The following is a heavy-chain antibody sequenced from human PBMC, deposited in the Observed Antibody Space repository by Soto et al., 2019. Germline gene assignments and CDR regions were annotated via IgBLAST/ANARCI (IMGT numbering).Heavy chain of an antibody. V-gene: IGHV3-30-3*01. D-gene: IGHD1-26*01. J-gene: IGHJ6*02. CDR3: ARARGYSGSGPRMDV. CDR1: GFTFGSYA. Sequence: QVQLVESGGGVVQPGRSLRLSCAASGFTFGSYAMHWVRQAPGKGLEWVAVISYDGSNKYYADSVKGRFTISRDNSKNTLYLQMNSLRAEDTAVYYCARARGYSGSGPRMDVWGQGTTVTVSS. CDR2: ISYDGSNK.